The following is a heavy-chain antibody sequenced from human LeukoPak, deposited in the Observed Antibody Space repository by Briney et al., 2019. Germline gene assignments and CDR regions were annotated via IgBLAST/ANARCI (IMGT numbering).Heavy chain of an antibody. CDR1: GFIVNNKY. Sequence: GVSLRLSCAASGFIVNNKYMMCPPQAPGKALEWGSHIYNDGRTYYAATVKGRCTISRDNSTNTLYLQMNSLRVEDTAVYYCVRGLFLSRYLDAFDIWGQGTVLTLSS. D-gene: IGHD3-22*01. CDR2: IYNDGRT. V-gene: IGHV3-53*01. J-gene: IGHJ3*02. CDR3: VRGLFLSRYLDAFDI.